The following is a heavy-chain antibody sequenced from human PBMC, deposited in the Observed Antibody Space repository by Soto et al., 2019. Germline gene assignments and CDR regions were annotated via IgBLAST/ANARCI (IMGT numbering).Heavy chain of an antibody. CDR2: IIRIFHTP. D-gene: IGHD5-12*01. CDR1: GGTFSSYA. V-gene: IGHV1-69*13. J-gene: IGHJ4*02. Sequence: SVKVSCKASGGTFSSYAFSWVRQAPGQGLEWMGGIIRIFHTPTYAQKFQGRVTITADESTSTAYMELISLRSDDTAVYYCVHRRDGYNSAFFDYWGQGTLATVSS. CDR3: VHRRDGYNSAFFDY.